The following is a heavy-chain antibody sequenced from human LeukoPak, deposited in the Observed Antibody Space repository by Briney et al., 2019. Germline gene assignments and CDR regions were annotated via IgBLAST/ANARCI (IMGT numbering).Heavy chain of an antibody. CDR2: LYYIGRS. J-gene: IGHJ3*02. Sequence: PSETLSLTCTVSGGSITDSTYYWGWFRQSPGKGLEWIDSLYYIGRSYYNPSLKSRVIISADTSKNLLSLRVTSLTAADTALYYCKRQVAVTPTAIHGAVEMWGQGAMVTVSS. V-gene: IGHV4-39*01. CDR1: GGSITDSTYY. D-gene: IGHD2-21*02. CDR3: KRQVAVTPTAIHGAVEM.